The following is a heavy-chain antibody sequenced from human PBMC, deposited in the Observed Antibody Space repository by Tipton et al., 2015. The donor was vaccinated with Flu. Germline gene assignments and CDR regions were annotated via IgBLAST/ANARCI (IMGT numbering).Heavy chain of an antibody. CDR2: IFYSGSL. J-gene: IGHJ4*01. CDR1: GEALSSSGYY. Sequence: GEALSSSGYYWSWIRRPPGKGLEWIGYIFYSGSLYYNPSLESRVRISIDTTQNEVSLKLTSVTVADTAVYYCARGDSHGSAARWGQGTRVTVSS. V-gene: IGHV4-31*02. D-gene: IGHD3-10*01. CDR3: ARGDSHGSAAR.